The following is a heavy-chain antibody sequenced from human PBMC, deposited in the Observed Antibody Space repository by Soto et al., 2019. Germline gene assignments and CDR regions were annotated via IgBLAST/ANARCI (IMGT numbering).Heavy chain of an antibody. V-gene: IGHV3-23*01. Sequence: EVQLLESGGGLVQPGGSLRLSCRASGFTFSSSAMTWVRQAPGQGLEWVASISEIGGSRGGTYYADSVNGRFTISRDNSNNTLYLQVDSLRGADTSVYYCASGKAVVVAALAIWGQGTMVTVSS. D-gene: IGHD2-15*01. CDR3: ASGKAVVVAALAI. CDR1: GFTFSSSA. J-gene: IGHJ3*02. CDR2: ISEIGGSRGGT.